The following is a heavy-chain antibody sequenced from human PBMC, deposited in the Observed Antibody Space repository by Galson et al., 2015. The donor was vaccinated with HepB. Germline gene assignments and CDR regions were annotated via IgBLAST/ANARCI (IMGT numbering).Heavy chain of an antibody. V-gene: IGHV2-70*01. CDR3: ARTRYFDFWSGYYPPGAFDI. Sequence: PALVKPTQTLRLTCTFSGFSLSTRGMCVSWIRQPPGKALEWLTLINGDGDKYYSTSLKTRLTISKDTSKNQVVLTMTNMDPVDTATYYCARTRYFDFWSGYYPPGAFDIWGQGTMVTVSS. J-gene: IGHJ3*02. D-gene: IGHD3-3*01. CDR1: GFSLSTRGMC. CDR2: INGDGDK.